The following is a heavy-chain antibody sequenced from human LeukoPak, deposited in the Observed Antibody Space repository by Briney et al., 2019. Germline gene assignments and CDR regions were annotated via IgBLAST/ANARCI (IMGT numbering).Heavy chain of an antibody. D-gene: IGHD3-22*01. J-gene: IGHJ4*02. Sequence: GGSLRLSCAASGFTFSSYALSWVRQAPGKGLEWVSAISGSGYSTYYADSVKGRFTISRDNSKNTLYLQVNSLRAEDTAVYYCAKPPYGNSDYYPFDYWGQGTLVTVSS. CDR1: GFTFSSYA. CDR3: AKPPYGNSDYYPFDY. CDR2: ISGSGYST. V-gene: IGHV3-23*01.